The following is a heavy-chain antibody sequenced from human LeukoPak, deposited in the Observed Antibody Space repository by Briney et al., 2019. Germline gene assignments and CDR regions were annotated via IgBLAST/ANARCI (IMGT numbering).Heavy chain of an antibody. CDR2: IYSGGST. J-gene: IGHJ3*02. D-gene: IGHD5-24*01. Sequence: GGSLRLSCAASGFTVSSNYMSWVRQAPGKGLEWVSVIYSGGSTYYADSVKGRFTISRDNSKNTLYLQMNSLRAEDTAVYYCAKSNGYNFEAFDMWGQGAMVTVSS. CDR1: GFTVSSNY. CDR3: AKSNGYNFEAFDM. V-gene: IGHV3-53*01.